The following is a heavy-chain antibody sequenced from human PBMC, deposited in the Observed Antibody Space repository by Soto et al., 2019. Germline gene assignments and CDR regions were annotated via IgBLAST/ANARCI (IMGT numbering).Heavy chain of an antibody. Sequence: SVKLSCKDSGYTFTGYYMHWVRQAPGQGLEWMGRIIPILGIANYAQKFQGRVTITADKSTSTAYMELSSLRSEDTAVYYCAKIAVAGTTSIDYWGQGTLVTVSS. CDR2: IIPILGIA. V-gene: IGHV1-69*02. CDR3: AKIAVAGTTSIDY. D-gene: IGHD6-19*01. CDR1: GYTFTGYY. J-gene: IGHJ4*02.